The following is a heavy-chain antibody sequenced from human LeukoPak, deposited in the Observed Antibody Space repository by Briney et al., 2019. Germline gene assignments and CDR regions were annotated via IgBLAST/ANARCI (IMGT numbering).Heavy chain of an antibody. CDR2: LSDRGSP. CDR3: ARDANYRDRSGYPSPFDF. J-gene: IGHJ4*02. CDR1: GDTISSSRFF. Sequence: SEPLSLTCTVSGDTISSSRFFWAWIREPPGKGLEWIESLSDRGSPKYSPSFQSRVSIFTDTAKNQLSLNLRSVTAADTAVYYCARDANYRDRSGYPSPFDFWGQGIPVTVSS. V-gene: IGHV4-39*02. D-gene: IGHD6-19*01.